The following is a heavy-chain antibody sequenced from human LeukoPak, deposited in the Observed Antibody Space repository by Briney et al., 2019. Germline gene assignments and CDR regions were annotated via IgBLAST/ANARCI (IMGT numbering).Heavy chain of an antibody. CDR3: ARAGGYCGGDCHVFPDQSDAFDI. Sequence: SETLSLTCAVYGGSFSGYYWSWIRQPQGKGLEWIGVINHSGSTNYNPSLKSRVTISVDTSKNQFSLKLSSVTAADTAVYYCARAGGYCGGDCHVFPDQSDAFDIWGQGTMVTVSS. CDR2: INHSGST. J-gene: IGHJ3*02. V-gene: IGHV4-34*01. CDR1: GGSFSGYY. D-gene: IGHD2-21*02.